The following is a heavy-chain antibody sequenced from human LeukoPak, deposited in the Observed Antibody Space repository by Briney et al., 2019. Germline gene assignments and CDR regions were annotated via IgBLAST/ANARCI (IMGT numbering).Heavy chain of an antibody. J-gene: IGHJ4*02. Sequence: ASVKVSCKASGYTFTGYQMHWVRQAPGQGLEWMGWINPNSGDTNYAQKFQGRVTMTRDTSISTAYMELSRLRSDDTAVYYCASSPGSILSGWYDEPRLDYWGQGTLVTVSS. CDR2: INPNSGDT. CDR1: GYTFTGYQ. D-gene: IGHD6-19*01. V-gene: IGHV1-2*02. CDR3: ASSPGSILSGWYDEPRLDY.